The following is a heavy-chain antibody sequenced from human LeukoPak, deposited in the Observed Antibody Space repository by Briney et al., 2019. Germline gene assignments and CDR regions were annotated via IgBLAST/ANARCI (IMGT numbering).Heavy chain of an antibody. V-gene: IGHV4-59*01. D-gene: IGHD3-16*01. CDR1: GDSINNYY. CDR2: IYYTGST. CDR3: AQGGAYFDY. J-gene: IGHJ4*02. Sequence: SETLSLTCTVSGDSINNYYWSWIRQPPGKGLEWIGFIYYTGSTNYNPSLKSRVTMSLDTSKKQFSLKLSSVTAADTAVYYCAQGGAYFDYWGQGTMVTVSS.